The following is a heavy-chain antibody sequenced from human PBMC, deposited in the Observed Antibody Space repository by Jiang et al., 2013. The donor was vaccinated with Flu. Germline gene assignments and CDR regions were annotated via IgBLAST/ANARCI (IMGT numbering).Heavy chain of an antibody. J-gene: IGHJ4*02. CDR1: GYTFTSYG. CDR2: ISVYNGNT. CDR3: ARDQQGAYTPRTKFDY. V-gene: IGHV1-18*01. Sequence: GAEVKKPGASVKVSCKASGYTFTSYGISWVRQAPGQGLEWMGWISVYNGNTNYAQKLQGRVTMTTDTSTSTAYMELRSLRSDDTAVYYCARDQQGAYTPRTKFDYWAREPWSPSPQ. D-gene: IGHD6-13*01.